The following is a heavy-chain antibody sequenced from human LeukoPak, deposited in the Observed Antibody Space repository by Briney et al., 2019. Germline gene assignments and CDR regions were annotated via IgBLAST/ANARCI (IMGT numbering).Heavy chain of an antibody. D-gene: IGHD3-16*01. V-gene: IGHV4-59*08. Sequence: SETLSLTCTVSGGSISGSYWSWIRQPPGEGLEWIAYFYYGGNSNYNPSLKSRVTISVDSSKNQFSLKLNSVTAADTAAYYCARHPPPGGVASGVAFDIWGQGTLVTVSS. J-gene: IGHJ3*02. CDR1: GGSISGSY. CDR3: ARHPPPGGVASGVAFDI. CDR2: FYYGGNS.